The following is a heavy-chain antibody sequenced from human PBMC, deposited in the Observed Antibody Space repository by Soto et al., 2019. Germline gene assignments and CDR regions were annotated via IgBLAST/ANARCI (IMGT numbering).Heavy chain of an antibody. Sequence: QVQLVESGGGVVQPGRSLRLSCAASGFTFSSYGMHWVRQAPGKGLEWVAVISYDGSNKYYADSVKGRFTIFRDNSKNTLYLQMNSLRAEDTAVYYCAKGYSSGWYATFDYWGQGTLVTVSS. CDR1: GFTFSSYG. D-gene: IGHD6-19*01. CDR2: ISYDGSNK. J-gene: IGHJ4*02. V-gene: IGHV3-30*18. CDR3: AKGYSSGWYATFDY.